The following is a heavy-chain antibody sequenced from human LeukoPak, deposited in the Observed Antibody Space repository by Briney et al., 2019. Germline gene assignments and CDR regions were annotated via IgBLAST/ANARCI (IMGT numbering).Heavy chain of an antibody. Sequence: PSETLSLTCTVSGGSISSSSYYWGWIRQPPGKGLEWIGSIYYSGSTYYNPSLKSRVTISVDRSKNQFSLKLSSVTAADTAVYYCARGGGERYCSSTSCYTGLPNFDYWGQGTLVTVSS. V-gene: IGHV4-39*07. J-gene: IGHJ4*02. CDR2: IYYSGST. CDR3: ARGGGERYCSSTSCYTGLPNFDY. CDR1: GGSISSSSYY. D-gene: IGHD2-2*02.